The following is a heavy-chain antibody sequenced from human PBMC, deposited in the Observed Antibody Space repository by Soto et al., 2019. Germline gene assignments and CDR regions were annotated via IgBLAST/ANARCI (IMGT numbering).Heavy chain of an antibody. Sequence: LSETLYLTCTVSSGSISVTNVFWGWVRQPPGKGLEWIGNVDYSGTAYFSPSLATRVTFHVDTSKNQFSLTLYSVTAADTAVYYCARITGRHLDYWGQGILVTVS. J-gene: IGHJ4*02. V-gene: IGHV4-39*01. CDR2: VDYSGTA. D-gene: IGHD1-20*01. CDR3: ARITGRHLDY. CDR1: SGSISVTNVF.